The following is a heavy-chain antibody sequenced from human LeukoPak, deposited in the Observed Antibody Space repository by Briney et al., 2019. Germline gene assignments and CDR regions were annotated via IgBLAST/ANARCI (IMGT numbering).Heavy chain of an antibody. CDR2: IKQDGSEK. CDR1: GFTFSHYW. CDR3: ARDRGSSWQLNWFDP. V-gene: IGHV3-7*04. Sequence: GGSLRLSCAASGFTFSHYWMSWVRQAPGKGLEWVANIKQDGSEKYYVASVKGRFTISRDNAKNSLYLQMNSLRAEDTAVYYCARDRGSSWQLNWFDPWGQGTLVTVSS. D-gene: IGHD6-13*01. J-gene: IGHJ5*02.